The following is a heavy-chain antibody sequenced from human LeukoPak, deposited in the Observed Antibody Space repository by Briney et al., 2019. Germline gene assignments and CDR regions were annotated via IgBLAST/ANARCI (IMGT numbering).Heavy chain of an antibody. CDR3: ARHGSSYSFDY. V-gene: IGHV4-59*08. CDR1: GGSITSYY. D-gene: IGHD6-13*01. Sequence: SETLSLTCSVSGGSITSYYWTWIRQPPGKGLEWIGYIYYSGSPNYNPSLKSRVTMSLDTSKNQFSLRLSSVTAADTAVYYCARHGSSYSFDYWGQGTLVTVSS. J-gene: IGHJ4*02. CDR2: IYYSGSP.